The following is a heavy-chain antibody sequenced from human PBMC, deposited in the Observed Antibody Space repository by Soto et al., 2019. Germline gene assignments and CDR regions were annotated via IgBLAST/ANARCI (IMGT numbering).Heavy chain of an antibody. Sequence: SETLSLTCTVSGGSISSGGYYWSWIRQHPGKGLEWIGYIYYSGSTYYNPSLKSRVTISVDTSKNQFSLKLSSVTAADTAVYYCARRDGTIDYYYDSSGPFDYWGQGTLVTVS. CDR1: GGSISSGGYY. CDR2: IYYSGST. CDR3: ARRDGTIDYYYDSSGPFDY. V-gene: IGHV4-31*03. J-gene: IGHJ4*02. D-gene: IGHD3-22*01.